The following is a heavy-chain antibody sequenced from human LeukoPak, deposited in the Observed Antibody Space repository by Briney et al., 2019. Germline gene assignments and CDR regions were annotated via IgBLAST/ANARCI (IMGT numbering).Heavy chain of an antibody. J-gene: IGHJ4*02. CDR2: IKQDGSEK. CDR3: AREDHSKYEY. D-gene: IGHD4-11*01. V-gene: IGHV3-7*01. Sequence: SGGSLRLSCVASGFTFSSYWMSWVRQAPGKGPEWVASIKQDGSEKFYVDSVKGRFTISKDNAKNSLYLQMNSLRAEDTAVYYCAREDHSKYEYWGQGTLVTVSP. CDR1: GFTFSSYW.